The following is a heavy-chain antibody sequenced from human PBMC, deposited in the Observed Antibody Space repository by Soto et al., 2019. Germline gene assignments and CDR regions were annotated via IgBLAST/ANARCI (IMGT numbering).Heavy chain of an antibody. CDR3: ATTSSIVGDPAGFDY. D-gene: IGHD1-26*01. V-gene: IGHV3-23*01. CDR2: ISGSGGST. Sequence: GGSLRLSCAASGFTFSSYAMSWVRQAPGKGLEWVSAISGSGGSTYYADSVKGRFTISRDNSKNTLYLQMNSLRAEDTAVYYCATTSSIVGDPAGFDYWGQGTLVTVSS. CDR1: GFTFSSYA. J-gene: IGHJ4*02.